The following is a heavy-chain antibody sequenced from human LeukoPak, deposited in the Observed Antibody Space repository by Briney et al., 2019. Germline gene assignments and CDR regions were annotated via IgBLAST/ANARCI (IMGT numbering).Heavy chain of an antibody. D-gene: IGHD1-26*01. CDR1: GFMFADHG. Sequence: GGSLRLSCAASGFMFADHGMTWVRQVPGKGLEWVSGINWNGGSTGYVDSVKGRFTISRDNAKNVLFLQLNNLRAEDTAFYYCARGEWDLRDWGQGTLVIVSS. CDR3: ARGEWDLRD. V-gene: IGHV3-20*04. CDR2: INWNGGST. J-gene: IGHJ4*02.